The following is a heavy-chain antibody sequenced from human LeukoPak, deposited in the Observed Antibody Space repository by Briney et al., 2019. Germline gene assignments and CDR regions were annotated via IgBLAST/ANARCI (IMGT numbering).Heavy chain of an antibody. V-gene: IGHV1-18*01. CDR1: GYTFTSYG. J-gene: IGHJ4*02. Sequence: ASVKVSCKSSGYTFTSYGIIWVRQAPGQGLEWMGWITAYNGNTNYAQKLQGRVTMTTDTSTSTAYMELRSLRSDDTAVYYCARDRTSGYSSGWYNDWGQGTLVTVSS. D-gene: IGHD6-19*01. CDR2: ITAYNGNT. CDR3: ARDRTSGYSSGWYND.